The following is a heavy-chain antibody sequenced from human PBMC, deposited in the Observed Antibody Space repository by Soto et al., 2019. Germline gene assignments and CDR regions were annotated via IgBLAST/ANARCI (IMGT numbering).Heavy chain of an antibody. CDR3: AADSGYYGSYGMDV. CDR2: IVVGSGNT. V-gene: IGHV1-58*01. CDR1: GFTFTSSA. J-gene: IGHJ6*02. Sequence: ASVKVSCKASGFTFTSSAVQWVRQARGQRLEWIGWIVVGSGNTNYAQKFQERVTITRDMSTSTAYMELSSLRSEDTAVYYCAADSGYYGSYGMDVWGQGTTVTVSS. D-gene: IGHD3-10*01.